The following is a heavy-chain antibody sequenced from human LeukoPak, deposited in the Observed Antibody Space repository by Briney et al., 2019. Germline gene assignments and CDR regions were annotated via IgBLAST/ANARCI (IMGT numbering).Heavy chain of an antibody. CDR3: ASTYYDSSGYHYFDY. V-gene: IGHV1-46*01. CDR1: GYTFTSYY. Sequence: ASVKVSCRASGYTFTSYYMHWVRQAPGQGLEWMGIINPSGGSTSYAQKFQGRVTMTRDTSTSTVYMELSSLRSEDTAVYYCASTYYDSSGYHYFDYWGQGTLVTVSS. D-gene: IGHD3-22*01. CDR2: INPSGGST. J-gene: IGHJ4*02.